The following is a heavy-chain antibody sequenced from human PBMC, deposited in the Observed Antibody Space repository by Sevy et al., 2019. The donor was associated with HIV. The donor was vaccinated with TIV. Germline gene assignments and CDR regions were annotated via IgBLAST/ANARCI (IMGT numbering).Heavy chain of an antibody. CDR2: ISAYNGNT. D-gene: IGHD6-19*01. CDR3: ARDPSGWYRGGYFDY. V-gene: IGHV1-18*01. J-gene: IGHJ4*02. Sequence: ASVKVSCKASGYTFTSYGISWVRQAPGQGLEWMGWISAYNGNTNYAQKLQGRVTMTTDTSTGTAYMELRSLGSDDTAVYYCARDPSGWYRGGYFDYWGQGTLVTVSS. CDR1: GYTFTSYG.